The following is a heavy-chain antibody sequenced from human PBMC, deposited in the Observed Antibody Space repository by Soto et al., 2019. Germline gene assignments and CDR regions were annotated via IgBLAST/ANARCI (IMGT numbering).Heavy chain of an antibody. CDR2: IYYSGST. D-gene: IGHD3-3*01. J-gene: IGHJ6*02. V-gene: IGHV4-39*01. CDR1: GGSISSSSYY. CDR3: ARHVRGFLEWSPYYYYGMDV. Sequence: SETLSLTCTVSGGSISSSSYYWGWIRQPPGKGLEWIGSIYYSGSTYYNPSLKSRVTISVDTSKNQFSLKLSSVTDADTAVYYCARHVRGFLEWSPYYYYGMDVWGQGTTVTGSS.